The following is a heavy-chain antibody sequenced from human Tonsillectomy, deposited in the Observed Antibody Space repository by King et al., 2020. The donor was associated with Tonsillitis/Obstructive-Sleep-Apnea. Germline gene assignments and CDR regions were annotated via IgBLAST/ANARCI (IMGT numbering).Heavy chain of an antibody. Sequence: VQLVESGAEVKKPGESLKISCKGTGYSFTNYWIGWVRQMPGKGLEWMGIIYPGDSDTRYSPSFQGQVTISADKSISTAYLQWSSLKASDTAMYYCAIQGAICGGGVTYYYYHLDVWGKGTTVTVSS. CDR3: AIQGAICGGGVTYYYYHLDV. J-gene: IGHJ6*03. D-gene: IGHD3-3*01. V-gene: IGHV5-51*01. CDR2: IYPGDSDT. CDR1: GYSFTNYW.